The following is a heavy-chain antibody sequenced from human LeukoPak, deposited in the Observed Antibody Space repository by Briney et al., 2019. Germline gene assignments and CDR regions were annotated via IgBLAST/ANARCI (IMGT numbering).Heavy chain of an antibody. D-gene: IGHD5-24*01. J-gene: IGHJ4*02. CDR1: GDSISSYY. V-gene: IGHV4-59*01. Sequence: SETLSLTCTVSGDSISSYYWSWIRQPPGKGLEWIGYIYYSGSTNYNPSLKSRVTISVDTSKNQFSLKLSSVTAADTAVYYCARDLQQDGYSDYWGQGTLVTVSS. CDR3: ARDLQQDGYSDY. CDR2: IYYSGST.